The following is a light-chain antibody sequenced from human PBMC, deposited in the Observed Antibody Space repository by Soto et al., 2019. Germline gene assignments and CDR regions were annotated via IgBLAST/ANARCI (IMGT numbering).Light chain of an antibody. J-gene: IGLJ1*01. Sequence: QSALTQPASVSGSPGQSITISCTGTSSDVGGYTYVSWYQQHPGKAPEIIIYEVSNRPSGVSNRFSGSKSGNTASLTISGLQAEDEADYYSSSYTSNRPPYVFGTGTKLTVL. CDR3: SSYTSNRPPYV. V-gene: IGLV2-14*01. CDR1: SSDVGGYTY. CDR2: EVS.